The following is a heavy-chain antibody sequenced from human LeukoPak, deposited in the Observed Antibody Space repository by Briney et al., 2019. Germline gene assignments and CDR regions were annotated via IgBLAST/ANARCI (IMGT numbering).Heavy chain of an antibody. CDR1: GFTFSSYW. D-gene: IGHD6-13*01. V-gene: IGHV3-7*03. J-gene: IGHJ5*02. CDR3: ARDRVAAAGTNWFDP. Sequence: GGSLRLSCAGSGFTFSSYWMSWVRQAPGKGLEWVANIKQDGSEKYYVDSVKGRFTISRDNAKSSLYLQMNSLRAEDTAVYYCARDRVAAAGTNWFDPWGQGTLVTVSP. CDR2: IKQDGSEK.